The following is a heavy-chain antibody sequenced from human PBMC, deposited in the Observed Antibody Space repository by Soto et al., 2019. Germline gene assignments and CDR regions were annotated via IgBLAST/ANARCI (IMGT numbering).Heavy chain of an antibody. J-gene: IGHJ6*02. CDR3: ARDSRRITIFGVARFRPSYGMDV. CDR2: INSDGSST. CDR1: GFTFSSYW. V-gene: IGHV3-74*01. D-gene: IGHD3-3*01. Sequence: GGSLRLSCAASGFTFSSYWMHWVRQAPGKGLVWVSRINSDGSSTSYADSVKGRFTISRDNAKNTLYLQMNSLRAEDTAVYYCARDSRRITIFGVARFRPSYGMDVWGQGTTVNVSS.